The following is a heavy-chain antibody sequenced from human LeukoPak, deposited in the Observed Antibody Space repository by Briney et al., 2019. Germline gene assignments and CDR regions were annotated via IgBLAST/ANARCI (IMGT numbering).Heavy chain of an antibody. Sequence: GGSLRLSCAASGFTFSSYAMSWVRQAPGKGLEWVSAISGSGGSTYYADSVKGRFTISRDSSKNTLYLQMNSLRAEDTAVYYCAKEAIVATIRLYYFDYWGQGTLVTVSS. CDR3: AKEAIVATIRLYYFDY. V-gene: IGHV3-23*01. J-gene: IGHJ4*02. CDR1: GFTFSSYA. D-gene: IGHD5-12*01. CDR2: ISGSGGST.